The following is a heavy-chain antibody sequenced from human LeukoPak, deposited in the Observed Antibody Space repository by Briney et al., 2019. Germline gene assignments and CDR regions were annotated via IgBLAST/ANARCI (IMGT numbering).Heavy chain of an antibody. V-gene: IGHV3-66*01. CDR3: ARDPFYYDSSGYHYFDY. CDR2: ISSGGST. D-gene: IGHD3-22*01. Sequence: PGGSLRLSCAASGFTFSSYSMNWVRQAPGKGLEWVSVISSGGSTYYADSVKGRFTISRDNSKNTLYLQMNSLRAEDTAVYYCARDPFYYDSSGYHYFDYWGQGTLVTVSS. CDR1: GFTFSSYS. J-gene: IGHJ4*02.